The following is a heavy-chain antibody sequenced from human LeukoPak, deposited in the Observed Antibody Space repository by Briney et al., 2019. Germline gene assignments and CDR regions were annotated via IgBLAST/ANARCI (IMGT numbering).Heavy chain of an antibody. J-gene: IGHJ5*02. Sequence: PSETLSLTCTVSGGSISSYYWSWIRQPAGKGLEWIGRIYTSGSTNYNPSLKSRVTMSVDTSKNRFSLKLSSVTAADTAVYYCARDFFDRSTAAGTNWFDPWGQGTLVTVSS. CDR2: IYTSGST. V-gene: IGHV4-4*07. CDR1: GGSISSYY. D-gene: IGHD6-13*01. CDR3: ARDFFDRSTAAGTNWFDP.